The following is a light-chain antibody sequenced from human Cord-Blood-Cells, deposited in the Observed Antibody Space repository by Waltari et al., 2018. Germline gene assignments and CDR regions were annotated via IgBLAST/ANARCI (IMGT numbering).Light chain of an antibody. CDR3: QAWDSSTAV. V-gene: IGLV3-1*01. Sequence: SYELTQPPSVSVSPGQTASITCYGDKLGDKYACWYQQKPGQSPVLVIYQYSKRPSGIPERFSGSNSGNTATLTISGTQAMDEADYYCQAWDSSTAVFGGGTKLTVL. J-gene: IGLJ2*01. CDR1: KLGDKY. CDR2: QYS.